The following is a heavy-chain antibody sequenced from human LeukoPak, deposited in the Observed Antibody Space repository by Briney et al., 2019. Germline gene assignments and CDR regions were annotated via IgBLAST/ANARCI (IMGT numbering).Heavy chain of an antibody. CDR1: GGSIHSYY. D-gene: IGHD2-15*01. CDR2: ISYSGST. J-gene: IGHJ3*02. Sequence: SETLSLTCTVSGGSIHSYYWSWIRQPPGKGLEWIGYISYSGSTYYNPSLKSRVTISVDTSKNQFSLKLSSVTAADTAVYFCARAGRYCSGGSCSDAFDIWGQGTMVTVSS. CDR3: ARAGRYCSGGSCSDAFDI. V-gene: IGHV4-59*13.